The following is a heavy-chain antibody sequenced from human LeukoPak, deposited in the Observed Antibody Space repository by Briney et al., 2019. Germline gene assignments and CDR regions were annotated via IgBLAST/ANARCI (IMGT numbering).Heavy chain of an antibody. D-gene: IGHD5-12*01. V-gene: IGHV4-39*01. CDR1: GGSISSSSYY. CDR3: ARLGYGTDY. CDR2: INHSGST. J-gene: IGHJ4*02. Sequence: PSETLSLTCTVSGGSISSSSYYWSWIRQPPGKGLEWIGEINHSGSTYYNPSLKSRVTISVDTSKNQFSLKLSSVTAPDTAVYYRARLGYGTDYWGQGTLVTVSS.